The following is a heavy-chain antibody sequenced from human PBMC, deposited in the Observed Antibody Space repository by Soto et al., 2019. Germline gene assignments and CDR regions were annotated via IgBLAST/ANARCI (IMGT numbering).Heavy chain of an antibody. D-gene: IGHD6-25*01. CDR3: AKDRRPNYYFGMDG. CDR2: ISYDGSNK. V-gene: IGHV3-30*18. Sequence: QVQLVESGGGVVQPGRSLRLSCAASGFTFSSYGMHWVRQAPGKGLEWVAVISYDGSNKYYADSVKGRFTISRDNSKNTLYLQMNRLRAEDTAVYYCAKDRRPNYYFGMDGWGQVTTVTVSS. J-gene: IGHJ6*02. CDR1: GFTFSSYG.